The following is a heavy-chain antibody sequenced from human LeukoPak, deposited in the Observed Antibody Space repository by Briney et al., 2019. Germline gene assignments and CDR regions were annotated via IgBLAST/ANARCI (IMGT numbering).Heavy chain of an antibody. CDR3: ARIAVAGSRDY. Sequence: PSETLSLTCTVSGDSISSSSYYWGWIRQAPGKGLEWIGSMYFSGTTYYSPSLQSRLTMSADTYKKQFSMRLSSVTAADTAVYYRARIAVAGSRDYWGQGTPVTVSS. V-gene: IGHV4-39*07. D-gene: IGHD6-19*01. CDR1: GDSISSSSYY. J-gene: IGHJ4*02. CDR2: MYFSGTT.